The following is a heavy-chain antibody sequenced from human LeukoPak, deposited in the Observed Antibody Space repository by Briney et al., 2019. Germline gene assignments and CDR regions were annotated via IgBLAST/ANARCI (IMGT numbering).Heavy chain of an antibody. Sequence: PSETLSLTCTVSGGSIGSHYWSWIRQPPGKGLEWIGYIYYSGSTNYNPSLKSRVTISVDTSKNQFSLKLSSVTAADTAVYYCARASMATTQIDYWGQGTLVTVSS. V-gene: IGHV4-59*11. CDR3: ARASMATTQIDY. J-gene: IGHJ4*02. CDR2: IYYSGST. CDR1: GGSIGSHY. D-gene: IGHD5-24*01.